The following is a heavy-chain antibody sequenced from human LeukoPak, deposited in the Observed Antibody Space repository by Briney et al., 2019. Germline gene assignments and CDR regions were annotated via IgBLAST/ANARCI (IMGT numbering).Heavy chain of an antibody. V-gene: IGHV3-23*01. CDR1: GFTVSSNY. J-gene: IGHJ4*02. CDR2: ITGSGGST. CDR3: AKWGDYDVLTGYYVSDY. D-gene: IGHD3-9*01. Sequence: PGGSLRLSCAASGFTVSSNYMSWVRQAPGKGLEWVSDITGSGGSTYYADSVKGRFTISRDNSKNTLYLQMNSLRAEDTAVYYCAKWGDYDVLTGYYVSDYWGQGTLVTVSS.